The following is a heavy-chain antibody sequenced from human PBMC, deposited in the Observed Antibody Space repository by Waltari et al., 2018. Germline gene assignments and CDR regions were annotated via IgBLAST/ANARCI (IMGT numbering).Heavy chain of an antibody. V-gene: IGHV4-38-2*01. CDR3: ARCGYSSSSAHFDY. CDR2: IYNSGRT. D-gene: IGHD6-6*01. J-gene: IGHJ4*02. Sequence: QVQLQESGPGLVKPSETLSLTCAVSGYSISSGYYWGWIRQPPGKGLEWIGSIYNSGRTYYAPALKSLVTISVASSTTQFSLKLSSVTAADTSVYYCARCGYSSSSAHFDYWGQGTLVTVSS. CDR1: GYSISSGYY.